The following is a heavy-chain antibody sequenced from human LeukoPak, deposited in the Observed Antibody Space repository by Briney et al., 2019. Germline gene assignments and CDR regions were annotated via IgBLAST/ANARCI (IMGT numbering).Heavy chain of an antibody. Sequence: ASVRVSCKASGYSFTNYDINWVRQAPGQVLEWMGWMNANSGHTGYAQMFQGRVTMTRNTSTNTAYMELSSLRSDDTAVYYCARGGSYIDYWGQGTLITVSS. D-gene: IGHD1-26*01. V-gene: IGHV1-8*01. J-gene: IGHJ4*02. CDR1: GYSFTNYD. CDR2: MNANSGHT. CDR3: ARGGSYIDY.